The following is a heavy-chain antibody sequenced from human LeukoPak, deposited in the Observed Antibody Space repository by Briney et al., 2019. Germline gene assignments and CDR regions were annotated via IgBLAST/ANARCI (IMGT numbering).Heavy chain of an antibody. CDR2: IIPIFGTA. J-gene: IGHJ4*02. V-gene: IGHV1-69*13. CDR3: AGGGKDYDSSGPLDY. CDR1: GGTFSSYA. Sequence: SVKVSCKASGGTFSSYAISWVRQAPGQGLEWMGGIIPIFGTANYAQKFQGRVTITADESTSTAYMELSSLRSEDTAVYYCAGGGKDYDSSGPLDYWGQGTLVTVSS. D-gene: IGHD3-22*01.